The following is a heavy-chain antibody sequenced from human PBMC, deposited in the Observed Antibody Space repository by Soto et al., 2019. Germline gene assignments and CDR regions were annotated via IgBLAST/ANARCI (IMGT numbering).Heavy chain of an antibody. V-gene: IGHV3-33*01. CDR2: IWYDGRKK. J-gene: IGHJ4*02. Sequence: PGGSLRLSGAAAGFTCSSAGMHRVRQAQGKGLERVAMIWYDGRKKYYAASVKGRFTISRDNSTNTVYLQMNSLRAEDTAVYYFAGAPFTIYDTSGYYDYWCQGTLVTVSS. D-gene: IGHD3-22*01. CDR1: GFTCSSAG. CDR3: AGAPFTIYDTSGYYDY.